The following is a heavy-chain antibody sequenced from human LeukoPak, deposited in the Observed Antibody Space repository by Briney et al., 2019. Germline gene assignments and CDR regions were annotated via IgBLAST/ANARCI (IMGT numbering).Heavy chain of an antibody. CDR2: ISSSSSYI. CDR3: ARGGDGYNSDLDY. CDR1: GFTLSSYS. D-gene: IGHD5-24*01. J-gene: IGHJ4*02. Sequence: GGSLRLSCAASGFTLSSYSMNWVRQAPGKGLEWVSSISSSSSYIYYADSVKGRFTISRDNAKNPLYQQMNSLRAEDTAMYYCARGGDGYNSDLDYWGQGTLVTVSS. V-gene: IGHV3-21*01.